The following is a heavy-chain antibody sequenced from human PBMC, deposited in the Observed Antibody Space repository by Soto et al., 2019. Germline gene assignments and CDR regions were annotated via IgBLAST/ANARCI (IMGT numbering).Heavy chain of an antibody. CDR3: ARDPTTMVRGVIINTPFDY. D-gene: IGHD3-10*01. Sequence: QVQLVESGGGVVQPGRSLRLSCAASGFTFSSYAMHWVRQAPGKGLEWVAVISYDGSNKYYADSVKGRFTISRDNSKNTLYLQMNSLRAEDTAVYYCARDPTTMVRGVIINTPFDYWGQGTLVTVSS. CDR2: ISYDGSNK. V-gene: IGHV3-30-3*01. CDR1: GFTFSSYA. J-gene: IGHJ4*02.